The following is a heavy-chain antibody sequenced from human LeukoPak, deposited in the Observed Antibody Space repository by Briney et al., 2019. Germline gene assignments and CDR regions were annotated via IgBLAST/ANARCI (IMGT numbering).Heavy chain of an antibody. Sequence: GGSLRLSCAASGFTFSSYWMSWVRQAPGKGLEWVANIKQDGSERYYVGSVKGRFTISRDNAKNSLYLQTNSLRVEDTAVYYCAIGEGTSPFDYWGQGTLVTVSS. V-gene: IGHV3-7*01. CDR2: IKQDGSER. J-gene: IGHJ4*02. CDR1: GFTFSSYW. CDR3: AIGEGTSPFDY. D-gene: IGHD3-10*01.